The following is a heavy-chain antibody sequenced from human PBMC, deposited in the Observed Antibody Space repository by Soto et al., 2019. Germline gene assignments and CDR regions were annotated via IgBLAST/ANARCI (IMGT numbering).Heavy chain of an antibody. Sequence: SETLSLTCTVSGGSISSSSYYWGWIRQPPGKGLEWIGSIYYSGSTYYNPSLKSRVTISVDTSKNQFSLKLSSVTAADTAVYYCARRGYCSSTSCDFDYWGQATLVTVSS. CDR2: IYYSGST. CDR3: ARRGYCSSTSCDFDY. V-gene: IGHV4-39*01. J-gene: IGHJ4*02. D-gene: IGHD2-2*01. CDR1: GGSISSSSYY.